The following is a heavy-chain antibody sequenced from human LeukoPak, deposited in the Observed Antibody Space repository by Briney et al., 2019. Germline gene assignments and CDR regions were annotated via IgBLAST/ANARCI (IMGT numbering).Heavy chain of an antibody. V-gene: IGHV4-30-4*01. J-gene: IGHJ4*02. CDR3: ARNTRMFYFGTGGCYFDH. CDR2: ISNSGGT. Sequence: TSQTLSLTCSVSGGSISSGDYYWSWIRQPPGKGLEWIGYISNSGGTYYNPSLRSRVTISVDTSKKQFSLKLSSVAVADTAVYYCARNTRMFYFGTGGCYFDHWGQGTLVTVSS. CDR1: GGSISSGDYY. D-gene: IGHD2-8*02.